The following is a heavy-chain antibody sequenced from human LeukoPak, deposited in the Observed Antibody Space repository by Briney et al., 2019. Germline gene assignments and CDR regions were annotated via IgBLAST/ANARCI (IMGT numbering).Heavy chain of an antibody. CDR3: ATHSAAAAVYFDY. CDR2: IYYSVST. J-gene: IGHJ4*02. Sequence: PSETLSLTCTVSGGSISGYYWSWIRQPPGKGLEWIGYIYYSVSTNYNPSLKSRVTISVDTSKNQFSLKLSSVTAADTAVYYCATHSAAAAVYFDYWGQGALVTVSS. CDR1: GGSISGYY. V-gene: IGHV4-59*08. D-gene: IGHD6-13*01.